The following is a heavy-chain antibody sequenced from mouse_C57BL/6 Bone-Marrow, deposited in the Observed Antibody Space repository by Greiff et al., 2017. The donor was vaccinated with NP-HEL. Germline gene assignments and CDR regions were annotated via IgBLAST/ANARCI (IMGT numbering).Heavy chain of an antibody. Sequence: QVQLQQSGPGLVQPSQSLSITCTVSGFSFTSYGVHWVRQSPGKGLEWLGVLWSGGSTDYNAAFIYRLSISKDNSKSQVFFKMNSLQADDTAIYYCARNLGRYWDFDVWGTGTTVTVSS. CDR2: LWSGGST. V-gene: IGHV2-2*01. CDR3: ARNLGRYWDFDV. J-gene: IGHJ1*03. CDR1: GFSFTSYG. D-gene: IGHD3-3*01.